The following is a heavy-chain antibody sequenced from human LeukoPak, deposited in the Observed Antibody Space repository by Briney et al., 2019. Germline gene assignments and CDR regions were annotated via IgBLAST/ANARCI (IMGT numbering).Heavy chain of an antibody. CDR3: ARGVAPFFTTTGEDY. CDR1: GFTFSSYG. Sequence: GGSLRLSCAASGFTFSSYGMDWVRQAPGKGLEWVSSISSSSSYIYYADSVKGRFTISRDNAKNSLYLQMNSLRAEDTAVYYCARGVAPFFTTTGEDYWGQGTLVTVSS. J-gene: IGHJ4*02. CDR2: ISSSSSYI. D-gene: IGHD4-11*01. V-gene: IGHV3-21*01.